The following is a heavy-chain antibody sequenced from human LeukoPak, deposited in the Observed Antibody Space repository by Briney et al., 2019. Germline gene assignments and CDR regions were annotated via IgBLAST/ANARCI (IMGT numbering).Heavy chain of an antibody. D-gene: IGHD3-22*01. V-gene: IGHV4-39*07. J-gene: IGHJ4*02. Sequence: SETLSLTCTVSGGSISSSSYYWGWIRQPPGKGLEWIGSIYYSGSIYYNPSLKSRVTISVDTSKNQFSLKLSSVTAADTAVYYCARESRNYYDSSGQSHDYWGQGTLVTVSS. CDR2: IYYSGSI. CDR3: ARESRNYYDSSGQSHDY. CDR1: GGSISSSSYY.